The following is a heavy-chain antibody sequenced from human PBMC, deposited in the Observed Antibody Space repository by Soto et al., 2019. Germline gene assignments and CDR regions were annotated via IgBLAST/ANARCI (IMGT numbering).Heavy chain of an antibody. V-gene: IGHV3-15*01. CDR2: IKSKTDGGTT. D-gene: IGHD1-26*01. J-gene: IGHJ4*02. CDR3: TTDPIVGANTSDS. CDR1: GFTFSNAW. Sequence: EVQLVESGGGLVKPGGSLRLSCAASGFTFSNAWMSWVRQAPGKGQEWVGRIKSKTDGGTTDYAAPVKGRFTISRDDSKNTLYLQMNSLKTEDTAVYYCTTDPIVGANTSDSWGQGTLVTVSS.